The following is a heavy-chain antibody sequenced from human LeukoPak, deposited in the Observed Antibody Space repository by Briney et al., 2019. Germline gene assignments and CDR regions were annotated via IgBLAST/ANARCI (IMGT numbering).Heavy chain of an antibody. V-gene: IGHV1-8*01. CDR1: GNSFTSYD. CDR3: ARGERYCSGSNCYDDAFDI. J-gene: IGHJ3*02. D-gene: IGHD2-15*01. Sequence: ASVKVSCKASGNSFTSYDINWVRQATGQGLEWMGWMNPTSGNIGYAQKFQGRVTMTKNTSKSTAYMELSSLTSEDTAVYYCARGERYCSGSNCYDDAFDIWGQGTMVTVSS. CDR2: MNPTSGNI.